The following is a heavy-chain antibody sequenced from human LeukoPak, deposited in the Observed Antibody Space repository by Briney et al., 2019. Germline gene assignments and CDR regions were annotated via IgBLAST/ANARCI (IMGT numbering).Heavy chain of an antibody. D-gene: IGHD3-16*01. V-gene: IGHV4-59*01. CDR1: GGSISSYY. J-gene: IGHJ4*02. CDR3: ARDGAPGGLAYFDY. CDR2: VSYTGST. Sequence: SETLSLTCTVSGGSISSYYRSWIRQPPGKGLEWIGYVSYTGSTNYNPSLKSRVTISIDTSKTQFSLKINSVTAADTAVYYCARDGAPGGLAYFDYWGQGTLVTVSS.